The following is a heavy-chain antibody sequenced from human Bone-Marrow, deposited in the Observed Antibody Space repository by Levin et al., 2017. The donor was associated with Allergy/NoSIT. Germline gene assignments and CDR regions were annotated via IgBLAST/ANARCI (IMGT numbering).Heavy chain of an antibody. CDR3: ARRGSGKQRWFDP. CDR2: IFPGDSDT. J-gene: IGHJ5*02. Sequence: GESLKISCRGSGYSFTSYWIGWVRQMPGKGLEWMGIIFPGDSDTRYSPSFQGQVNISADKSISTAYLQWSSLKASDTAIYYCARRGSGKQRWFDPWGQGTLVTVSS. D-gene: IGHD1-26*01. V-gene: IGHV5-51*01. CDR1: GYSFTSYW.